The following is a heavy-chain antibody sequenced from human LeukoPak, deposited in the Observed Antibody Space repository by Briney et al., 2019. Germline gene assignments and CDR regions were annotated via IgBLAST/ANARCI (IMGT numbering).Heavy chain of an antibody. V-gene: IGHV1-69*02. CDR2: IITFLDRA. CDR3: ARNYGDYDAFDI. D-gene: IGHD4-17*01. J-gene: IGHJ3*02. CDR1: GGLFSSYT. Sequence: ASVKVSCKASGGLFSSYTITWVRQAPGQGLEWMGRIITFLDRADYAQNFQGIVTITADKSTSTVYMELRRLRSEDTAVYYCARNYGDYDAFDIWGQGTMVAVSS.